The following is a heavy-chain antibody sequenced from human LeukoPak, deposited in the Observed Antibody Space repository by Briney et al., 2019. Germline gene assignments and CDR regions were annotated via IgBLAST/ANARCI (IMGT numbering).Heavy chain of an antibody. V-gene: IGHV4-59*08. CDR2: IYYNGNT. CDR1: GGSISSNC. Sequence: SETLSLTCAVSGGSISSNCWSWIRQPPGKGLEWIGNIYYNGNTNYNPSLKSRVTISIDRSKNEFFLKLSSVTAADTAVYYCARRPARFLEWLIEPYYYLDVWGKGTLVTVSS. J-gene: IGHJ6*03. CDR3: ARRPARFLEWLIEPYYYLDV. D-gene: IGHD3-3*01.